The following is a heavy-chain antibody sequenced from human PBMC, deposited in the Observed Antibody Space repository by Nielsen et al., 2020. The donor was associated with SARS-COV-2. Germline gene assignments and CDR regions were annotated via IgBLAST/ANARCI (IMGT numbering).Heavy chain of an antibody. CDR3: ARGNSSGWYFDFQH. Sequence: SGPTLVKPPQTLTLTCTFSGFSLSSSGVCVSWIRQPPGKALEWLARIDWDDDKYYSTSLNSRLTVSKDTSKNQVVLTMTNMETVDTATYYCARGNSSGWYFDFQHWGQGTLVTVSS. CDR2: IDWDDDK. J-gene: IGHJ1*01. CDR1: GFSLSSSGVC. V-gene: IGHV2-70*11. D-gene: IGHD6-19*01.